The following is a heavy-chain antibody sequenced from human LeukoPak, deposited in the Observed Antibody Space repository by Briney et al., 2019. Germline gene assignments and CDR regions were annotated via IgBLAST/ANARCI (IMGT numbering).Heavy chain of an antibody. J-gene: IGHJ4*02. CDR3: AKGYSGSYYSPPIFDS. V-gene: IGHV3-9*03. Sequence: PGRSLRLSCAASGFTFDDYAMHWVRQTPGRGLEWVPSINWNSGSIGYADSVKGRFTISRDNAKNSLYLQMNSLRAEDIALYYCAKGYSGSYYSPPIFDSWGQGTLVTVSS. CDR1: GFTFDDYA. D-gene: IGHD1-26*01. CDR2: INWNSGSI.